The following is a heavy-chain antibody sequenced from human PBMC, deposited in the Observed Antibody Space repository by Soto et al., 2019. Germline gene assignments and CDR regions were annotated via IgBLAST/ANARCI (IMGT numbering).Heavy chain of an antibody. Sequence: PGWSLRLSCAASGFTFSSYGMHWVRQAPGKGLEWVAVIWYDGSNKYYADSVKGRFTISRDNSKNTLYLQMNSLRAEDTAVYYCERASITLFGVVTDYYYYGMDVWGQGTTVTVSS. V-gene: IGHV3-33*01. J-gene: IGHJ6*02. CDR2: IWYDGSNK. CDR3: ERASITLFGVVTDYYYYGMDV. CDR1: GFTFSSYG. D-gene: IGHD3-3*01.